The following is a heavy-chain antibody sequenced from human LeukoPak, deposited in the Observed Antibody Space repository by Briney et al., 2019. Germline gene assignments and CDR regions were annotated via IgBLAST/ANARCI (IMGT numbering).Heavy chain of an antibody. CDR3: ARDGGWYYFDY. Sequence: GGSLRLSCAASGFTFSSYAMHWVRQAPGKGLEWVAVISYDGSNKYYADSVKGRFTISRDNSKNTLYLQMNSLRAEDTAVYYCARDGGWYYFDYWGQGNLVTVSP. V-gene: IGHV3-30*04. CDR1: GFTFSSYA. J-gene: IGHJ4*02. CDR2: ISYDGSNK. D-gene: IGHD6-19*01.